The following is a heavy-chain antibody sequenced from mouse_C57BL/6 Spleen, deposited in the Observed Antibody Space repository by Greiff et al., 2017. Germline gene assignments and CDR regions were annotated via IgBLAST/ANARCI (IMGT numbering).Heavy chain of an antibody. J-gene: IGHJ3*01. V-gene: IGHV1-72*01. Sequence: VQLQQSGAELVKPGASVKLSCKASGYTFTSYWMHWVKQRPGRGLEWIGRIDPNSGGTKYNEKFKSKATLTVDKPSSTAYMQLSSLTSEDSAVYYCAGEEGFYYGSSLFAYWGQGTLVTVSA. CDR1: GYTFTSYW. D-gene: IGHD1-1*01. CDR2: IDPNSGGT. CDR3: AGEEGFYYGSSLFAY.